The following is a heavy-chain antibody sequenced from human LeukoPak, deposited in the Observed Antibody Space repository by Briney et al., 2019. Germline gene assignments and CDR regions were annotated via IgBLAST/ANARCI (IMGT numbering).Heavy chain of an antibody. CDR1: GGTFSSYA. CDR2: IIPILGTP. Sequence: ASVKVSCKASGGTFSSYAFNWVRQAPGQGLEWMGGIIPILGTPNYVQKFQGRVTITADKSTSTAYMELSSLRSEDTAVYYCARERVLRYFDWSRDAFDIWGQGTMVTVSS. CDR3: ARERVLRYFDWSRDAFDI. J-gene: IGHJ3*02. D-gene: IGHD3-9*01. V-gene: IGHV1-69*10.